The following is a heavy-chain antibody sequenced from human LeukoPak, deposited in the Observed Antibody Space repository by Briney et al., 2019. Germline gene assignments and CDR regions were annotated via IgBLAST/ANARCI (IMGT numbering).Heavy chain of an antibody. CDR3: AKDYYGSGSYYNEGTFDH. J-gene: IGHJ4*02. CDR2: ISYDGSNK. CDR1: GFTFSSYG. Sequence: PGGSLRLSCAASGFTFSSYGMHWVRQAPGKGLEWVAVISYDGSNKYYADSVKGRFTISRDNSKNTLYLQMNSLRAEDTAVYYCAKDYYGSGSYYNEGTFDHWGQGTLVTVSS. D-gene: IGHD3-10*01. V-gene: IGHV3-30*18.